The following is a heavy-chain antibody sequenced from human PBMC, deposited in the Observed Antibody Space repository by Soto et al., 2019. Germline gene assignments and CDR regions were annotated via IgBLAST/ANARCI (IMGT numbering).Heavy chain of an antibody. CDR3: ARRRCTGGNCYFDY. Sequence: SETLSLTCTVSGASISSYYWSWIRQPPGKGLDWIAYMYYSGTTNYNPSLKSRVTISIDTSKNQLSLKLSSVTAADTAIYYCARRRCTGGNCYFDYWGQGTLVTVSS. CDR2: MYYSGTT. D-gene: IGHD2-8*02. CDR1: GASISSYY. J-gene: IGHJ4*02. V-gene: IGHV4-59*12.